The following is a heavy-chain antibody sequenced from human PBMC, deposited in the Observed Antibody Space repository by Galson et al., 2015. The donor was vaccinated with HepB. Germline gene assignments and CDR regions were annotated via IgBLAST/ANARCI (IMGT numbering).Heavy chain of an antibody. D-gene: IGHD6-6*01. CDR1: GYTFTSYY. V-gene: IGHV1-46*01. CDR2: INPSGGST. CDR3: ARATSSSSSDYYYYMDV. J-gene: IGHJ6*03. Sequence: SVKVSCKASGYTFTSYYMHWVRQAPGQGLEWMGIINPSGGSTSYAQKFQGRVTMTRDTSTSTVYMELSSLRSEDTAVYYCARATSSSSSDYYYYMDVWGKGTTVTVSS.